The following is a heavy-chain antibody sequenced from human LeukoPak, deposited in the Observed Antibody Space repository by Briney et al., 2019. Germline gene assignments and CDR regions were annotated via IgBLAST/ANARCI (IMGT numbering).Heavy chain of an antibody. J-gene: IGHJ4*02. CDR2: IYSGGST. Sequence: PGGSLRLSCAASGFTVSSNYMSWVRQAPGKGLEWVSVIYSGGSTYYADSVKGRFTISRDNSKNTLYLQMNSPRAEDTAVYYCARGVGLLGFLEWSPSPFDYWGQGTLVTVSS. D-gene: IGHD3-3*01. V-gene: IGHV3-66*01. CDR1: GFTVSSNY. CDR3: ARGVGLLGFLEWSPSPFDY.